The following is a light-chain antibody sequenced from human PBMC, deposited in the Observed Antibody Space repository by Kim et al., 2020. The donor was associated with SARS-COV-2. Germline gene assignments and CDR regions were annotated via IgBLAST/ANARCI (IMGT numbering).Light chain of an antibody. J-gene: IGKJ2*01. Sequence: SASVGDRVTITCQASQDIRNFLNWFQHKPGKAPKLLIYEASTLGAGVPSRFSGSGSGTDFTFTISSLQPEDIATYYCQHFDSLPYTFGQGTKLEI. V-gene: IGKV1-33*01. CDR1: QDIRNF. CDR3: QHFDSLPYT. CDR2: EAS.